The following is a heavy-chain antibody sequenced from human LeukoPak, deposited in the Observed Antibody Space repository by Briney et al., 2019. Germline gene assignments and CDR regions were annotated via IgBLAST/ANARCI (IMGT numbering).Heavy chain of an antibody. CDR2: INPSGGST. CDR1: GYTFTSYC. J-gene: IGHJ4*02. CDR3: ARDFTGYYDFWSGYPGFDY. V-gene: IGHV1-46*01. Sequence: ASVKVSCKASGYTFTSYCMHWVRQAPGQGLEWMGIINPSGGSTSYAQKFQGRVTMTRDMSTSTVYMELSSLRSEDTAVYYCARDFTGYYDFWSGYPGFDYWGQGTLVTVSS. D-gene: IGHD3-3*01.